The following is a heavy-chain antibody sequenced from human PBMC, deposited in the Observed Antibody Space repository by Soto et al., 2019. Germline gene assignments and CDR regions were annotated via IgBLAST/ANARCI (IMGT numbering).Heavy chain of an antibody. CDR1: FGSFSGYY. Sequence: SETLSLTCSVYFGSFSGYYWSWILDRPGKGLEWIGEINHSGSTNYNPSLKSRVTISVDTSKNQFSLKLSSVTAADTAVYYCARGHPRVRGVIINWGQGTLVTVSS. CDR2: INHSGST. CDR3: ARGHPRVRGVIIN. D-gene: IGHD3-10*01. J-gene: IGHJ4*02. V-gene: IGHV4-34*01.